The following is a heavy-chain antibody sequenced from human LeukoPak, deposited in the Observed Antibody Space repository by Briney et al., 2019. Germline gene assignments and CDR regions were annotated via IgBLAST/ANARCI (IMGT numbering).Heavy chain of an antibody. CDR3: ARGTYHSPFDY. CDR1: GGSISSYY. V-gene: IGHV4-59*01. Sequence: SETLSLTCTVSGGSISSYYWSWIRQPPGKGREWIGYIYYSGSTNYNPSLKSRVTISVDTSKNQFSLKLSSVTAADTAVYYCARGTYHSPFDYWGQGTLVTVSS. D-gene: IGHD2-2*01. J-gene: IGHJ4*02. CDR2: IYYSGST.